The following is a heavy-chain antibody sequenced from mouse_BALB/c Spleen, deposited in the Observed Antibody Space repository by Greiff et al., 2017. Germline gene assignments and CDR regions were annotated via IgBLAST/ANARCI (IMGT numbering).Heavy chain of an antibody. V-gene: IGHV5-9-4*01. Sequence: EVKLVESGGGLVKPGGSLKLSCAASGFTFSSYAMSWVRQSPEKRLEWVAEISSGGSYTYYPDTVTGRFTISRDNAKNTLYLEMSSLRSEDTAMYYCAREGQPYFDYWGQGTTLTVSS. D-gene: IGHD6-1*01. J-gene: IGHJ2*01. CDR2: ISSGGSYT. CDR3: AREGQPYFDY. CDR1: GFTFSSYA.